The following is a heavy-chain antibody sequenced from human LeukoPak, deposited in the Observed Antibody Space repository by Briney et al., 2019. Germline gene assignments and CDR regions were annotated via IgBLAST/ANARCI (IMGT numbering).Heavy chain of an antibody. Sequence: SDTLSLTCAVSVGSFSGYYGSWIRQSPGKGREGIGDINHSGGTNYNPSLKGPITISVDASKRQYSLRLSSVTAADTAVYHCARLDFASDSSSWVFDFWGQGTVVTVSS. CDR2: INHSGGT. CDR3: ARLDFASDSSSWVFDF. J-gene: IGHJ4*02. CDR1: VGSFSGYY. D-gene: IGHD6-13*01. V-gene: IGHV4-34*01.